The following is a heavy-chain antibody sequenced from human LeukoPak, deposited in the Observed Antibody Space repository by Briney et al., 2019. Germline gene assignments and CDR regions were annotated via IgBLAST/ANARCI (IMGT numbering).Heavy chain of an antibody. CDR3: ARGLGVAGAVFDY. V-gene: IGHV1-69*01. J-gene: IGHJ4*02. CDR2: IIPIFGTA. Sequence: SVKVSCKASGGTFSSYAISWVRQAPGQGLEWMGGIIPIFGTANYAQKFQGRVTIPADESTSTAYMELRSLRSDDTAVYYCARGLGVAGAVFDYWGQGTLVTVSS. D-gene: IGHD6-19*01. CDR1: GGTFSSYA.